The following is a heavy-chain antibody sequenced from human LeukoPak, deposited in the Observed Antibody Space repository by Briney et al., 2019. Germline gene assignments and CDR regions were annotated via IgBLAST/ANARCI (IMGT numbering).Heavy chain of an antibody. D-gene: IGHD2-2*02. CDR2: IYSGDNT. CDR1: GFTVSSNY. Sequence: GGSLRLSCAASGFTVSSNYMSWVRQAPGKGLEWVSVIYSGDNTYYADSVKGRFTISRDNSKNTLYLQMNSLRAEDTAVYYCARGSYCSSTSCYTDAYDAFDIWGQGTMVTVSS. V-gene: IGHV3-53*01. J-gene: IGHJ3*02. CDR3: ARGSYCSSTSCYTDAYDAFDI.